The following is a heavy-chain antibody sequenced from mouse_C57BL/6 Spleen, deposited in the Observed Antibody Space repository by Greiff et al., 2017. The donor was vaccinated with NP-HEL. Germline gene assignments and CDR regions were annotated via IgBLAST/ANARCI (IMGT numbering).Heavy chain of an antibody. CDR3: ARTPTYKGRGFDV. J-gene: IGHJ1*03. CDR2: IKPSNGGT. CDR1: GYTFTSYW. V-gene: IGHV1-53*01. Sequence: QVQLQQPGTELVKPGASVKLSCKASGYTFTSYWMHWVKQRPGQGLEWLGNIKPSNGGTNYNEKFKSKATLTVDKSSSTAYMQLSSLTSEDSSVYYCARTPTYKGRGFDVWGTGTTVTVSS. D-gene: IGHD2-10*01.